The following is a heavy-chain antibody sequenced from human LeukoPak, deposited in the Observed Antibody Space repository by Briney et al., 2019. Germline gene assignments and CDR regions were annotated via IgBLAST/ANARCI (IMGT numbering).Heavy chain of an antibody. CDR3: ARVGRFLNWIAPDP. J-gene: IGHJ5*02. CDR2: VSTDSGDA. D-gene: IGHD2-2*03. V-gene: IGHV1-18*01. Sequence: ASVTVSCKASGYTFTKYGLTWVRQAPGQGLEWMGWVSTDSGDAEYAQNFQGRVSMTADTSTSTAYMELRSLRSDDTAVHYCARVGRFLNWIAPDPWGQGTRVTVSP. CDR1: GYTFTKYG.